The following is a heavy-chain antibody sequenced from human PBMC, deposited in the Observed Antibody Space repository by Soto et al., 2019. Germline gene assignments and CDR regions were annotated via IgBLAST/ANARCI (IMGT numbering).Heavy chain of an antibody. D-gene: IGHD3-9*01. CDR2: ISAYNGNT. CDR1: GYTFTSYG. CDR3: GRDPGLRSDS. J-gene: IGHJ2*01. V-gene: IGHV1-18*01. Sequence: QVQLVQSGAEVKKPGASVKVSCKASGYTFTSYGISWVRQAPGQGLEWMGWISAYNGNTNYAQKLQGRVTMTTDTPTTRAHRGRRGRGSDDTAVYSWGRDPGLRSDSGGRGPL.